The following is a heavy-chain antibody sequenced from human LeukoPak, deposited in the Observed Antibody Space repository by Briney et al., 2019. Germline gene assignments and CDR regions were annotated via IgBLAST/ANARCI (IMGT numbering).Heavy chain of an antibody. D-gene: IGHD3-22*01. Sequence: GASVKVSCKASGYTFTSYGISWVRQAPGQGLEWMGWISAYNGNTNYAQKLQGRVTMTTDTSTSTAYMELRSPRSDDTAVYYCARAYYYDSSGSPVDYWGQGTLVTVSS. CDR3: ARAYYYDSSGSPVDY. J-gene: IGHJ4*02. CDR2: ISAYNGNT. CDR1: GYTFTSYG. V-gene: IGHV1-18*01.